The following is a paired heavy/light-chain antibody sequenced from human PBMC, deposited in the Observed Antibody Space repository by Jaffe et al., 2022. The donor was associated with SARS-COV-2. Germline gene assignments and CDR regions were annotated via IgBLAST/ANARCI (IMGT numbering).Light chain of an antibody. Sequence: SYELTQPPSVSVSPGQTARITCSGDALPKKYAYWYQQKSGQAPVLVIYEDSKRPSGIPERFSGSSSGTMATLTISGAQVEDEADYYCYSTDSSGNPLFGGGTKLTVL. J-gene: IGLJ2*01. CDR2: EDS. CDR1: ALPKKY. CDR3: YSTDSSGNPL. V-gene: IGLV3-10*01.
Heavy chain of an antibody. J-gene: IGHJ4*02. CDR1: GFTFSDYY. CDR3: ARDLGATSVDYFDY. CDR2: ISSSGSTI. Sequence: QVQLVESGGGLVKPGGSLRLSCAASGFTFSDYYMSWIRQAPGKGLEWVSYISSSGSTIYYADSVKGRFTISRDNAKNSLYLQMNSLRAEDTAVYYCARDLGATSVDYFDYWGQGTLVTVSS. D-gene: IGHD1-26*01. V-gene: IGHV3-11*01.